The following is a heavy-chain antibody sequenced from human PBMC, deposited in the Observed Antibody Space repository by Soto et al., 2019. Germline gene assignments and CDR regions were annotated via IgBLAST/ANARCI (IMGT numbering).Heavy chain of an antibody. CDR2: ISGSGATT. D-gene: IGHD3-22*01. V-gene: IGHV3-23*01. J-gene: IGHJ4*02. Sequence: GGSLRLSCAASGFIFSNYAMSWVRQSPGKGLEWVSSISGSGATTYYPDSVKGRFTISRDNSKNTLYLQMNSLRAEDTAVYYCARMYYYDSSGSAPDYWGRGTLVTVSS. CDR1: GFIFSNYA. CDR3: ARMYYYDSSGSAPDY.